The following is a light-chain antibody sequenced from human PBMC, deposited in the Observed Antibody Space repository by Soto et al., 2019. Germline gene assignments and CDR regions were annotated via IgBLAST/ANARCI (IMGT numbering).Light chain of an antibody. V-gene: IGKV3-11*01. Sequence: EIVLTQSPATLSPSPGERATLSCRASQSVSSYLAWYQQKPGQAPRLLIYDASNRATGIPARFSGSGSGTDFTLTISSLEPEDFAVYYCQQRSSWPTWTFGQGTKVDIK. CDR1: QSVSSY. J-gene: IGKJ1*01. CDR2: DAS. CDR3: QQRSSWPTWT.